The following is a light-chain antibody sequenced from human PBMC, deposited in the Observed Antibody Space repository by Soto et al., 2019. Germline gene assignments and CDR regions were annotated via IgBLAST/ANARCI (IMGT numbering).Light chain of an antibody. J-gene: IGKJ1*01. CDR3: QQYGSSPWT. CDR2: GAS. Sequence: EIVLTQSPGPLSLSPGERATLSCRASQSVSSSYLAWYQQKPGQAPMPLIYGASSRAIGIPDRFSCSGSGTDFTLPIIRLEPEHFAVYYCQQYGSSPWTFGQGTKVEIK. V-gene: IGKV3-20*01. CDR1: QSVSSSY.